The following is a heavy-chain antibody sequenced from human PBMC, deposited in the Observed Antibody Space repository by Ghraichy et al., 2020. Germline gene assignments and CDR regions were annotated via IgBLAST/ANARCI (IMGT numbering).Heavy chain of an antibody. CDR3: ARRSDVDTGFCNYFGMDV. CDR2: ISSSSVTI. CDR1: GFTFNNYN. J-gene: IGHJ6*02. D-gene: IGHD2/OR15-2a*01. V-gene: IGHV3-48*02. Sequence: GGSLRLSCTASGFTFNNYNMNWVRQAPGKGLEWVSYISSSSVTIYYVDSVRGRFTISRDNAKNSLFLQMHSLRDEDTAVYYCARRSDVDTGFCNYFGMDVWGQGTTVTVSS.